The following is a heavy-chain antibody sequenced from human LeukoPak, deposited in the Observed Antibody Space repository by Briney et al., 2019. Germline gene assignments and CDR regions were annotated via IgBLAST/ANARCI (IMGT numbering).Heavy chain of an antibody. D-gene: IGHD5-24*01. J-gene: IGHJ4*02. Sequence: SETLSLTCTVSGGSISSYYWSWIRQPAGKGLEWIGRIYTSGSTNYNPSLKSRVTMSVDTSKNQFSLKLSSVTAADTAVYYCARTSRDGYNQHSLDYWGQGTLVTVSS. CDR3: ARTSRDGYNQHSLDY. CDR2: IYTSGST. V-gene: IGHV4-4*07. CDR1: GGSISSYY.